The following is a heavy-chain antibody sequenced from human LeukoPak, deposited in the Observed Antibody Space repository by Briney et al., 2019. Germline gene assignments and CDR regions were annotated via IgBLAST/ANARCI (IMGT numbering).Heavy chain of an antibody. J-gene: IGHJ4*02. CDR3: AKTRGAIIVFNYFDY. CDR1: GYSFTTYA. D-gene: IGHD3-22*01. Sequence: ASVKVSCKASGYSFTTYAMNWVRQAPGQGLEWMGWMNPNSGNTGYAQKFQGRVTMTRNTSISTAYMELSSLRSEDTAVYYCAKTRGAIIVFNYFDYWGQGTLVTVSP. CDR2: MNPNSGNT. V-gene: IGHV1-8*02.